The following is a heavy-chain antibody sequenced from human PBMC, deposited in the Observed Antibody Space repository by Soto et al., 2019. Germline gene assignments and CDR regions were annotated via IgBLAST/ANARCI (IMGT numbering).Heavy chain of an antibody. Sequence: QLQLQESGPGLVKPSETLSLTCTVSGGSISSSSNHWGWIRQPPGKGLEWIGNIYYSENTYYNPSLKSRVTISVDTSKNQFPLRLTSVPAADAAVYYCATHPPYGPLDHWGQGTLVTVSS. J-gene: IGHJ4*02. D-gene: IGHD4-17*01. V-gene: IGHV4-39*01. CDR3: ATHPPYGPLDH. CDR1: GGSISSSSNH. CDR2: IYYSENT.